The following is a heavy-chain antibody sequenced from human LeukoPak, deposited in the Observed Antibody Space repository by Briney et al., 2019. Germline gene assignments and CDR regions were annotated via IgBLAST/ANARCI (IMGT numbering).Heavy chain of an antibody. Sequence: ASVKVSCKASGYTFTGYYMHWVRQAPGQGLEWMGWINPNSGGTNYAQKFQGRVTMTRDTSISTAYMELSRLRSDDTAVYYCARDQVSGGYYYDSSGYHLPDYWGQGTLVTVSS. J-gene: IGHJ4*02. V-gene: IGHV1-2*02. CDR1: GYTFTGYY. CDR3: ARDQVSGGYYYDSSGYHLPDY. CDR2: INPNSGGT. D-gene: IGHD3-22*01.